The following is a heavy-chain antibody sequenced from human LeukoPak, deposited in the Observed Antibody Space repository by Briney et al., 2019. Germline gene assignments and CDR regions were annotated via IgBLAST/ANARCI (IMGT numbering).Heavy chain of an antibody. V-gene: IGHV1-24*01. Sequence: ASVKVSCKVSGYTLTELSMHWVRQAPGKGLEWMGGYDPEDSETIYAQKFQVRVTMTEDTSTDTAYMELSSLRSEDTAVYYCATDISGSYFYDYWGQGTLVTVSS. CDR3: ATDISGSYFYDY. CDR2: YDPEDSET. CDR1: GYTLTELS. J-gene: IGHJ4*02. D-gene: IGHD1-26*01.